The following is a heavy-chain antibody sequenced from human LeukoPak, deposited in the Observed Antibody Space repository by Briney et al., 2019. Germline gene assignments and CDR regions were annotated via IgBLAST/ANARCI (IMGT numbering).Heavy chain of an antibody. D-gene: IGHD6-19*01. V-gene: IGHV3-23*01. CDR3: AKMPVSYSSGWSNFDY. Sequence: GGSLRLSCAASGFTFSSYAMSWVRQAPGKGLEWVSAISGSGGSTYYAESVKGRFTISRDNSKNTVYLQMNSLRAEDTAVYYCAKMPVSYSSGWSNFDYWGQGTLVTVSS. J-gene: IGHJ4*02. CDR1: GFTFSSYA. CDR2: ISGSGGST.